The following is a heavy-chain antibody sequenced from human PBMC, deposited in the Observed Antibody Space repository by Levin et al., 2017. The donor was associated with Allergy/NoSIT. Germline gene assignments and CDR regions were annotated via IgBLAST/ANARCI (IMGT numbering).Heavy chain of an antibody. J-gene: IGHJ5*02. D-gene: IGHD4-11*01. CDR3: SLARDYINYGRRRSWFDP. V-gene: IGHV2-5*02. Sequence: SGPTLVKPTQTLTLTCTFSGFSLSNIGMGVGWIRQPPGKAPEWLALIYWDDDKRFSPSLKSRLTITKDTSKNQVVLIMTNMDPVDTGTYYCSLARDYINYGRRRSWFDPWGQGTLVTVSS. CDR1: GFSLSNIGMG. CDR2: IYWDDDK.